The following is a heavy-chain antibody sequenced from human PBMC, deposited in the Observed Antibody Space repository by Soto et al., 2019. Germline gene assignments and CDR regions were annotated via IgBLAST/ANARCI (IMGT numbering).Heavy chain of an antibody. CDR2: INPSIGTT. CDR1: GYTFTNYF. J-gene: IGHJ6*02. D-gene: IGHD3-16*01. Sequence: QVQLAQSGAEVKNPGASVKVSCKASGYTFTNYFMHWVRQAPGQGLECMGIINPSIGTTTYAQKFKGIVTMTRETSTSTVYMELSSLRSEDTAIYSCAREGGGMPVRRGGLDVWGQGTTVTVSS. V-gene: IGHV1-46*01. CDR3: AREGGGMPVRRGGLDV.